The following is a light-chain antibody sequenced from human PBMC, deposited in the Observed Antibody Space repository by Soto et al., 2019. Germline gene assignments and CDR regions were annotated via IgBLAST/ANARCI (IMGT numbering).Light chain of an antibody. J-gene: IGKJ1*01. Sequence: EIVLTQSPGTLSLSPGERATLSCRASQSVSGSYLAWYQQKPGQAPRLLIYGASSRATGIPDRISGSGSGTDFTLTISRLEPEDFAVYYCHQYGSSLWTFGQGTKVEIK. CDR2: GAS. CDR1: QSVSGSY. CDR3: HQYGSSLWT. V-gene: IGKV3-20*01.